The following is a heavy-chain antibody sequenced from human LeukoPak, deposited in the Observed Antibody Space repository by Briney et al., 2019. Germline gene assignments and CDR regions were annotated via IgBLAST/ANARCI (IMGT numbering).Heavy chain of an antibody. CDR1: GGSFSGYY. V-gene: IGHV4-34*01. CDR2: INHSGST. CDR3: ARGFYGSGKDY. J-gene: IGHJ4*02. Sequence: SETLSLTCAVYGGSFSGYYWSWIRQPPGKGLEWIGEINHSGSTNYNPSLKSRVTISVDTSKNQFPLKLSSVTAADTAVYYCARGFYGSGKDYWGQGTLVTVSS. D-gene: IGHD3-10*01.